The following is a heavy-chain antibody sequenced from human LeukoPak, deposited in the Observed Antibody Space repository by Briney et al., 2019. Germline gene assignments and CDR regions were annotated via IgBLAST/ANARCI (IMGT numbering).Heavy chain of an antibody. CDR1: GFTFSSYA. Sequence: GVSLRLSCAASGFTFSSYAMSWVRQAPGKGLEWVSAISGSGGSTYYADSVKGRFTISRDNSKNTLYLQMNSLRAEDTAVYYCAKYYYGSGSYYSNYYFDYWGQGTLVTVSS. CDR2: ISGSGGST. CDR3: AKYYYGSGSYYSNYYFDY. D-gene: IGHD3-10*01. J-gene: IGHJ4*02. V-gene: IGHV3-23*01.